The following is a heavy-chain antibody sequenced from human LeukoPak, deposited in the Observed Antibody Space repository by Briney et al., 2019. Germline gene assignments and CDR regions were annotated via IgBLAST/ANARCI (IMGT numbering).Heavy chain of an antibody. CDR1: GGSMSSSY. J-gene: IGHJ4*02. Sequence: SETLSLTCTVSGGSMSSSYWSWIRQPPGKGLEWIGYIYYSGSTNYNPSLKSRVTISVDTSKNQFSLKLSSVTAADTAVYYCARLGGGRWGQGTLVTVSS. D-gene: IGHD2-15*01. V-gene: IGHV4-59*08. CDR2: IYYSGST. CDR3: ARLGGGR.